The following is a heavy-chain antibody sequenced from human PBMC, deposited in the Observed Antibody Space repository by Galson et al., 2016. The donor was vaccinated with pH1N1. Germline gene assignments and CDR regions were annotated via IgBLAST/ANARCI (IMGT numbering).Heavy chain of an antibody. CDR2: VNPGGSTI. D-gene: IGHD4-17*01. Sequence: QSGAEVTKPGESLKISCKASGYRFTNYWIAWVRQVPGKGLEWVGVVNPGGSTIRYSPPFQGQVTISSDKSINTAYLQLVSLKASDTATYYCARQYDFGDYRGNAFDIWGLGTMVIVSS. V-gene: IGHV5-51*03. CDR1: GYRFTNYW. CDR3: ARQYDFGDYRGNAFDI. J-gene: IGHJ3*02.